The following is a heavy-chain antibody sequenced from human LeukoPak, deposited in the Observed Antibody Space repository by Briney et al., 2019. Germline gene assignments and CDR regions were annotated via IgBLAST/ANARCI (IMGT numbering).Heavy chain of an antibody. CDR1: GFTFSSYG. CDR2: IRFDGSNK. J-gene: IGHJ3*02. CDR3: ARGHNSATVDAFDI. D-gene: IGHD4-11*01. Sequence: GGSLRLSCAASGFTFSSYGMHWVRQPPGKGLEWVAFIRFDGSNKYYADSVKGRFTISRDNSKNTLYLQMNSLRAEDTAVYYCARGHNSATVDAFDIWGQGTMVTVSS. V-gene: IGHV3-30*02.